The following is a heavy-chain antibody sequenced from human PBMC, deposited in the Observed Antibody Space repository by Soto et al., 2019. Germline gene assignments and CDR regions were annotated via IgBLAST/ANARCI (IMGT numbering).Heavy chain of an antibody. CDR1: GGTFSSYA. D-gene: IGHD2-21*02. CDR2: IIAIFGTA. J-gene: IGHJ4*02. Sequence: VKVSCKASGGTFSSYAIRSVRQPPRQWLEWMGGIIAIFGTANYAQKFQGRVTITADKSTSTAYMELSSLRAEDTAVYYCARVGLAGCGGDCYSGTIDYWGQGTLVTVSS. CDR3: ARVGLAGCGGDCYSGTIDY. V-gene: IGHV1-69*06.